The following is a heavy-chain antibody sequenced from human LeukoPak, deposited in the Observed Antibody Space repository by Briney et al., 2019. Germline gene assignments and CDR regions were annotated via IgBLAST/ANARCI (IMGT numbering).Heavy chain of an antibody. Sequence: PSETLSLTCAVYGVSFSGYYWSWIRQPPGKGLEWIGEINHSGSTNYNPSLKSRVTISVDTSKNQFSLKLSSVTAADTAVYYCARASRMVRGVPYYYYGMDVWGQGTTVTVSS. CDR3: ARASRMVRGVPYYYYGMDV. CDR2: INHSGST. D-gene: IGHD3-10*01. J-gene: IGHJ6*02. V-gene: IGHV4-34*01. CDR1: GVSFSGYY.